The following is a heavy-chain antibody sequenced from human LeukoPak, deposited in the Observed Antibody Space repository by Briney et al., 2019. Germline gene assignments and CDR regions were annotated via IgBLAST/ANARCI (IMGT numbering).Heavy chain of an antibody. Sequence: PGGSLRLSCAASGFTFSSYGMHWVRQAPGKGLEWVAFIRYDGSNKYYADSVKSRFTISRDNSKNTLYLQMNSLRAEDTAVYYCAKDLYYYDSSGYFGAFDIWGQGTMVTVSS. V-gene: IGHV3-30*02. CDR1: GFTFSSYG. D-gene: IGHD3-22*01. J-gene: IGHJ3*02. CDR3: AKDLYYYDSSGYFGAFDI. CDR2: IRYDGSNK.